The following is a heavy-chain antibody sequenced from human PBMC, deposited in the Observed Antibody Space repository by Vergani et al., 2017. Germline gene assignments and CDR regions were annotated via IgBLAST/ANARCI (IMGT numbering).Heavy chain of an antibody. V-gene: IGHV1-69*13. D-gene: IGHD2-15*01. CDR3: SRDLGYCSGGKCPPPGHYGIDV. Sequence: QVQLVQSGAEVKKPGSSVKVSCKASGGTFSSYAISWVRQAPGQGLEWMGRIIPIFGTANYAQKFQGRVTITADESTSTAYMELSSLRSEDTAVYFCSRDLGYCSGGKCPPPGHYGIDVWGQGTAVTVSS. CDR1: GGTFSSYA. J-gene: IGHJ6*02. CDR2: IIPIFGTA.